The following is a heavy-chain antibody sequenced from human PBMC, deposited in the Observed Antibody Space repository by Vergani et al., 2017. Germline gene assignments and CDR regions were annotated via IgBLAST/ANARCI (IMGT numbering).Heavy chain of an antibody. Sequence: VQLLESGGGLVQPGGSLKLSCAASGFTFSGSAMHWVRQASGKGLEWVAVIWYDGSNKYYADSVKGRFTISRDNSKNTLYLQMNSLRAEDTAVYYCARDLGPRYFDLWGRGTLVTVSS. D-gene: IGHD3-16*01. CDR2: IWYDGSNK. J-gene: IGHJ2*01. V-gene: IGHV3-33*08. CDR1: GFTFSGSA. CDR3: ARDLGPRYFDL.